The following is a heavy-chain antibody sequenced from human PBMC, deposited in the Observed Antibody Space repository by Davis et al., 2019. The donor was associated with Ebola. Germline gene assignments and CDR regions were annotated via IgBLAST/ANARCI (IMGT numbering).Heavy chain of an antibody. D-gene: IGHD6-19*01. CDR2: IKQDGSEK. V-gene: IGHV3-7*01. CDR3: ARPKGYSSGSFDY. Sequence: GGSLRLSCAASGFTFSSYWMSWVRQAPGKGLEWVANIKQDGSEKYYVDSVKGRFTISRDNAKNSLYLQMNSLRAEDTAVYYCARPKGYSSGSFDYWGQGTLVTVSS. J-gene: IGHJ4*02. CDR1: GFTFSSYW.